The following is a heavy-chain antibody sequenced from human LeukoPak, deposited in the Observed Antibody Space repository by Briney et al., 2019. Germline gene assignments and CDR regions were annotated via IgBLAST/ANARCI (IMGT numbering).Heavy chain of an antibody. CDR2: IYYSGST. J-gene: IGHJ4*02. V-gene: IGHV4-59*01. Sequence: PSETLSLTCTVSGDSISNYYWSWVRQPPGKGLEWIGYIYYSGSTNYNPSLKSRVSISADTSKNQFSLKLSSVTAADTAVYYCARLPPVGPGLGDYWGQGTLVTVSS. CDR1: GDSISNYY. CDR3: ARLPPVGPGLGDY. D-gene: IGHD1-26*01.